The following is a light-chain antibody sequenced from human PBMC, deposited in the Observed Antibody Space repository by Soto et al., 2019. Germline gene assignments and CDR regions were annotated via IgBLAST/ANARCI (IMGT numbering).Light chain of an antibody. J-gene: IGLJ1*01. CDR1: SSNIGNST. CDR3: AAWDDSLNGYV. CDR2: ANN. Sequence: QSVLTQSPSASGTPGQRVTISCSGSSSNIGNSTVNWYQQFPGTAPKLLIYANNRRPSGVPDRFSGSKSGTSASLAISGLQSEDEADYYCAAWDDSLNGYVFGAGTKLTVL. V-gene: IGLV1-44*01.